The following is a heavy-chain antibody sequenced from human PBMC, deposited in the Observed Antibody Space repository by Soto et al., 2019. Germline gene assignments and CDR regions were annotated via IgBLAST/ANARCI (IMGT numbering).Heavy chain of an antibody. CDR3: ARSMAVTHSLLDY. V-gene: IGHV4-30-4*01. Sequence: QVQLQESGPGLVKPSQTLSLTCTVSGGSISSGDYYWSWIRQPPGKGLEWVGYVHSSGSTNYNPSLKSRITMSVDTSKYQFSLNLSSVTAADTAVYYCARSMAVTHSLLDYWSQGTLVTVSS. CDR2: VHSSGST. CDR1: GGSISSGDYY. D-gene: IGHD6-19*01. J-gene: IGHJ4*02.